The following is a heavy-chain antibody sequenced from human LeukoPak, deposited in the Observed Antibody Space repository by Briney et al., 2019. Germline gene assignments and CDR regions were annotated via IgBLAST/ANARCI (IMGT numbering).Heavy chain of an antibody. CDR1: GFTFSDYY. J-gene: IGHJ3*02. Sequence: GGSLRLSCAASGFTFSDYYMSWIRQAPGKGLEWVSYISSSGSTIYYADSVKGRFTISRDNAKNSLYLQMNSLRAEDTAVYYCARALAIRRKGYCSSTSCPPLGDAFDIWGQGTMVTVSS. CDR3: ARALAIRRKGYCSSTSCPPLGDAFDI. D-gene: IGHD2-2*01. V-gene: IGHV3-11*04. CDR2: ISSSGSTI.